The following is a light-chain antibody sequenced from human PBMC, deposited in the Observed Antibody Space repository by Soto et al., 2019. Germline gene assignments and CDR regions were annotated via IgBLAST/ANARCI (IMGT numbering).Light chain of an antibody. J-gene: IGKJ4*01. Sequence: IQVTQSPSTLSASVGDRVTITCRASQGISSYLAWYQQKPGKAPKLLIYAASTLQSGVPSRFSGSGSGTEFTLTISSLQPEDFATYYCQQLNSYPRTFGGGTKVAIK. CDR2: AAS. CDR1: QGISSY. CDR3: QQLNSYPRT. V-gene: IGKV1-9*01.